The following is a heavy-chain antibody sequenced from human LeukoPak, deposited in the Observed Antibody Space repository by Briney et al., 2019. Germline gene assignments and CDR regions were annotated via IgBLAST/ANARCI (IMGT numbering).Heavy chain of an antibody. V-gene: IGHV1-69*05. Sequence: GASVKVSCKASGGTFSSYAISWVRQAPGQGLEWMGGIIPIFGTANYAQKFQGRVTITTDESTSTAYMELSSLRSEDTAVYYCARVWIGPDYYYHMDVWGKGTTVTVSS. D-gene: IGHD2-2*03. CDR2: IIPIFGTA. CDR1: GGTFSSYA. J-gene: IGHJ6*03. CDR3: ARVWIGPDYYYHMDV.